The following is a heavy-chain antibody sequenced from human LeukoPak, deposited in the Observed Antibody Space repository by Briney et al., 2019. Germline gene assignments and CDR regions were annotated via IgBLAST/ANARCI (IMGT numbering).Heavy chain of an antibody. CDR2: ISAYNGNT. CDR1: GYTFTSYG. J-gene: IGHJ4*02. V-gene: IGHV1-18*01. Sequence: ASVKVSCKASGYTFTSYGISWVRQAPGQGLEWMGWISAYNGNTNYAQKLQGRVTMTTDTSTSTAYMELRSLRSDDTAVYYCASSYGRWLQLSCDYWGQGTLVTLSS. D-gene: IGHD5-24*01. CDR3: ASSYGRWLQLSCDY.